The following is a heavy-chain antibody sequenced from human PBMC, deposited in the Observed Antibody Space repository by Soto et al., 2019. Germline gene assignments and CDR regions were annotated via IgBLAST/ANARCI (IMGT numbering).Heavy chain of an antibody. V-gene: IGHV1-2*04. J-gene: IGHJ3*02. CDR2: INPNSGGT. Sequence: ASVKVSCKASGYTFTGYYMHWVRQAPGQGLEWMGWINPNSGGTNYAQKFQGWVTMTRDNSISPAYMALSRLGSDDTGVYYFAGEVPAARGDKSFDIWGQGTMVTVSS. CDR3: AGEVPAARGDKSFDI. CDR1: GYTFTGYY. D-gene: IGHD2-2*01.